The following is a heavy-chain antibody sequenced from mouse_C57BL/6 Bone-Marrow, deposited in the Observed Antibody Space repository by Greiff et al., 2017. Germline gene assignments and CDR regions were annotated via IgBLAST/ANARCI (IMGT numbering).Heavy chain of an antibody. CDR1: GFTFSSYA. Sequence: EVQLVESGGGLVKPGGSLKLSCAASGFTFSSYAMSWVRQTPEKRLEWVATISDGGSYTYYPDNVKGRFTISRDNAKNNLYLQMSHLKSEDTAMYYCARARYGTTVVDPYYFDYWGQGTTLTGSS. CDR2: ISDGGSYT. CDR3: ARARYGTTVVDPYYFDY. V-gene: IGHV5-4*01. J-gene: IGHJ2*01. D-gene: IGHD1-1*01.